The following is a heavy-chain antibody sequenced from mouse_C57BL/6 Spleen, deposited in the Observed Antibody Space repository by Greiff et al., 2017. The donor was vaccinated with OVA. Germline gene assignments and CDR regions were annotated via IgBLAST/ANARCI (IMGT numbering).Heavy chain of an antibody. CDR1: GFTFSDYG. J-gene: IGHJ1*03. CDR3: ARGYYGSSYWYFYV. CDR2: ISSGSSTI. V-gene: IGHV5-17*01. D-gene: IGHD1-1*01. Sequence: EVKLMESGGGLVKPGGSLKLSCAASGFTFSDYGMHWVRQAPEKGLEWVAYISSGSSTIYYADTVKGRFTISRDNAKNTLFLQMTSLRSEDTAMYYCARGYYGSSYWYFYVWGTGTTVTVSS.